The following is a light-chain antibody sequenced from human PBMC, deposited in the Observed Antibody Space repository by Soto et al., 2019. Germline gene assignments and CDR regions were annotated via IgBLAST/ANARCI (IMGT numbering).Light chain of an antibody. Sequence: QSVMTQPPSVSAAPGQKVTISCSGSSSNIGGNSVSWYQQLPGTAPKLLIYDDDKRPSGIPDRFSGSKSGTSATLGITGFQTGDEADYYCGSWESSLSAYVFATGTKLTVL. CDR3: GSWESSLSAYV. CDR1: SSNIGGNS. CDR2: DDD. V-gene: IGLV1-51*01. J-gene: IGLJ1*01.